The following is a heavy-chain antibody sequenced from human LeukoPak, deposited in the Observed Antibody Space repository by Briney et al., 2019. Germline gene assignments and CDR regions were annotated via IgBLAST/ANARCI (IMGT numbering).Heavy chain of an antibody. CDR2: ISPDGSYA. V-gene: IGHV3-11*05. Sequence: GGSLRLSCAGSGFVFSDFYINWIRHSPGKGLEWLAYISPDGSYATYGDSVKGRFVISRDNAKNSVSLQMNSLRVEDTAVYFCASDQVSGVFDYWGQGARVTVS. D-gene: IGHD5/OR15-5a*01. CDR3: ASDQVSGVFDY. CDR1: GFVFSDFY. J-gene: IGHJ4*02.